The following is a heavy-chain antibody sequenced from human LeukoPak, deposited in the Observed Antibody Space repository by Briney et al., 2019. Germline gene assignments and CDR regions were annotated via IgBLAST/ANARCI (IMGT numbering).Heavy chain of an antibody. Sequence: GGSLRLSCAASGFTFSTYTMGWVRQAPGGGLEWVSGIGGTVPTRYYTKSVKGRFTISRDNSKNTVYLQMNNLRPEDTAVYYCAKDPQKGRFSYYVDYWGQGTLVIVSS. CDR2: IGGTVPTR. J-gene: IGHJ4*02. D-gene: IGHD3-10*01. CDR3: AKDPQKGRFSYYVDY. CDR1: GFTFSTYT. V-gene: IGHV3-23*01.